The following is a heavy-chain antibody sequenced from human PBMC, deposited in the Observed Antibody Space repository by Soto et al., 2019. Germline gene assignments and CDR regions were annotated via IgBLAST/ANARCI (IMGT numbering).Heavy chain of an antibody. D-gene: IGHD3-10*01. V-gene: IGHV3-53*04. J-gene: IGHJ6*02. CDR3: ARDGPDYYATRMDV. Sequence: EVQLVESGGGLVQPGGSLRLSCVASGIPVSSNYMTWVRQAPGKGLEWVSVLHSGGDTYYANSVKGRFTISRHDSTNTLFLQMNRLTAEDTAVYYCARDGPDYYATRMDVWGQGPTFTVSS. CDR2: LHSGGDT. CDR1: GIPVSSNY.